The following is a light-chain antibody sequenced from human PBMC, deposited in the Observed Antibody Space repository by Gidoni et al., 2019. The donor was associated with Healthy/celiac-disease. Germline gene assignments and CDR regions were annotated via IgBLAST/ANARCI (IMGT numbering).Light chain of an antibody. Sequence: EIVLTQSPGPLSLSPGERATLSCRASQSVSSSYLAWYQQKPGQAPRLLIYVASSRATGIPDRFSGSGSGTDFTLTISRLEPEDVAVYYCQQYGSSPPWTFGQGTKVEIK. CDR3: QQYGSSPPWT. J-gene: IGKJ1*01. CDR2: VAS. V-gene: IGKV3-20*01. CDR1: QSVSSSY.